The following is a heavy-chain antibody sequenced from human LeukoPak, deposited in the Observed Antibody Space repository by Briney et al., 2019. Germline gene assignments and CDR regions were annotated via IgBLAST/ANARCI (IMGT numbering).Heavy chain of an antibody. CDR3: ARVQGYCSSTSCYPDTNFDY. CDR2: INSNSGGT. V-gene: IGHV1-2*02. Sequence: ASVKVSCKASGYTSTGYYMHWVRQAPGQGLEWMGWINSNSGGTNYAQKFQGRVTMTRDTSISTAYMELSRLRSDDTAVYYCARVQGYCSSTSCYPDTNFDYWGQGTLVTVSS. D-gene: IGHD2-2*01. CDR1: GYTSTGYY. J-gene: IGHJ4*02.